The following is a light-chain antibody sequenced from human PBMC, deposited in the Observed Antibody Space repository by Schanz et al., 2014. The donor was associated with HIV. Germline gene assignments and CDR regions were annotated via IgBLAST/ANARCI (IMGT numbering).Light chain of an antibody. CDR2: DVS. Sequence: QSALAQPASVSGSPGQSITISCTGTSSDVGGYNYTSWYQQHPGKAPKLLIYDVSNRPSGVPDRFSGSKSGNTASLTVSGLQAEDEADYYCSSYAGSNKFGVFGGGTKLTVL. CDR1: SSDVGGYNY. CDR3: SSYAGSNKFGV. J-gene: IGLJ3*02. V-gene: IGLV2-8*01.